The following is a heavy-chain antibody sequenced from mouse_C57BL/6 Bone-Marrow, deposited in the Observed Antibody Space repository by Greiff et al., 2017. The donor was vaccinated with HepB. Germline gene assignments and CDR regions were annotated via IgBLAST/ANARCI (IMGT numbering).Heavy chain of an antibody. J-gene: IGHJ4*01. Sequence: EVKLVESGGGLVQPGGSLKLSCAASGFTFSDYYMYWVRQTPEKRLEWVAYISNGGGSTYYPDTVKGRFTISRDNAKNTLYLQMSRLKSEDTAMYYCASPYYYGSSYGYAMDYWGQGTSVTVSS. V-gene: IGHV5-12*01. CDR1: GFTFSDYY. D-gene: IGHD1-1*01. CDR2: ISNGGGST. CDR3: ASPYYYGSSYGYAMDY.